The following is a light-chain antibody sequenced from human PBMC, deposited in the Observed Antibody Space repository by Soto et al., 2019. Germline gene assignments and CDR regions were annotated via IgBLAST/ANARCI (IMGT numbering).Light chain of an antibody. Sequence: VMTQSPATLSVSPGDRAILSCRASQSVNINLAWYQQKPGQAPRLLIYGASTRPTDIPARFSGSGAGTEFTRTISSLQPEDFAVYHCTQYNYLPGTFGQGTKLDI. CDR1: QSVNIN. V-gene: IGKV3-15*01. CDR2: GAS. CDR3: TQYNYLPGT. J-gene: IGKJ2*01.